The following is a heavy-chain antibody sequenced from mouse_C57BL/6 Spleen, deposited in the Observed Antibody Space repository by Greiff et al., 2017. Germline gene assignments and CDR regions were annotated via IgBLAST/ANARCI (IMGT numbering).Heavy chain of an antibody. V-gene: IGHV5-4*01. CDR2: ISDGGSYT. J-gene: IGHJ2*01. CDR1: GFTFSSYA. Sequence: EVMLVESGGGLVKPGGSLKLSCAASGFTFSSYAMSWVRQTPEKRLEWVATISDGGSYTYYPDNVKGRFTISRDNAKNNLYLQMSHLKSEDTAMYSCARDRDSGDFDYWGQGTTLTVSS. CDR3: ARDRDSGDFDY.